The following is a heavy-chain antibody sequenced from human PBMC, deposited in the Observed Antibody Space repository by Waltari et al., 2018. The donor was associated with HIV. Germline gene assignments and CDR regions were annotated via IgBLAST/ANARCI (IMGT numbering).Heavy chain of an antibody. J-gene: IGHJ4*02. CDR2: IGTSPNDT. CDR1: GFTFTNYD. V-gene: IGHV3-13*01. Sequence: EVQLVQSGGGLAQPGGSLRLSCATSGFTFTNYDIHWVRQVTGKGLEWVSSIGTSPNDTYYTDSVEGRFTISRDNVRYSLSLQMTNLRVADTAVYYCARASGVDTPLDSWGQGTLVIVSS. CDR3: ARASGVDTPLDS. D-gene: IGHD5-18*01.